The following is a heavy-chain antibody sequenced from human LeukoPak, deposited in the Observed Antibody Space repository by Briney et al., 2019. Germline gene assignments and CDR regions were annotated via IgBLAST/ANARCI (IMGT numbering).Heavy chain of an antibody. CDR1: GFTFSSYG. J-gene: IGHJ4*02. D-gene: IGHD3-16*01. CDR2: ISYDGSNK. Sequence: PGRSLRLSCAASGFTFSSYGMHWVRQAPGKGLEWVAVISYDGSNKYYADSVKGRFTISRDNSKNTLYLQMNSLRAEDTAVYYCAKDGGGSPFDYWGQGTLVTVSS. V-gene: IGHV3-30*18. CDR3: AKDGGGSPFDY.